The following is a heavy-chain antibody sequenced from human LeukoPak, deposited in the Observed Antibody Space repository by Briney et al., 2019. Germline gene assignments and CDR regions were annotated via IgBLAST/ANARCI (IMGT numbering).Heavy chain of an antibody. V-gene: IGHV4-61*01. CDR1: GGSVSSGSYY. J-gene: IGHJ4*02. CDR2: IYYSGST. Sequence: QPSETLSLTCTVSGGSVSSGSYYWSWIRQPPGKGLEWIGYIYYSGSTNYNPSLKSRVTISVDTSKNQSSLKLSSVTAADTAVYYCARAASGGGFDYWGQGTLVTVSS. CDR3: ARAASGGGFDY. D-gene: IGHD2-15*01.